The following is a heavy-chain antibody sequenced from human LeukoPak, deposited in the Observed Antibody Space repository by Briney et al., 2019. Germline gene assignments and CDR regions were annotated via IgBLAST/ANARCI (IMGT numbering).Heavy chain of an antibody. V-gene: IGHV4-59*01. D-gene: IGHD2-15*01. CDR2: IYYSETS. Sequence: PSETLSLTCTVSGGSISGYYWSWMRQPPGKELEWIGYIYYSETSNYNPSLKSRVTISADTSKNQFSLELTSVTAADTAVYYCARDLGRGGGNYYFDFWGQGILVTVSS. CDR3: ARDLGRGGGNYYFDF. CDR1: GGSISGYY. J-gene: IGHJ4*02.